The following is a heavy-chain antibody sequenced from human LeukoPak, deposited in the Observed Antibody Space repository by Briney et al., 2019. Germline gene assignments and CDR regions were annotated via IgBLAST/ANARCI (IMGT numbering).Heavy chain of an antibody. V-gene: IGHV7-4-1*02. CDR3: AREDHAYSGWYPISS. CDR1: GYTFTSYA. CDR2: INTNTGNP. D-gene: IGHD6-19*01. J-gene: IGHJ5*02. Sequence: ASVTVSFTASGYTFTSYAMNWVRQAPGQGREWMGWINTNTGNPTYAQGFTGRFVFSLDTSVSTAYLQISSLKAEDTAVYYCAREDHAYSGWYPISSWGQGTLVTVSS.